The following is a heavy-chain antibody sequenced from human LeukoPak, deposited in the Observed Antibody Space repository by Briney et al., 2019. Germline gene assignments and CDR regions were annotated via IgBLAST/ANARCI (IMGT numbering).Heavy chain of an antibody. D-gene: IGHD5-18*01. V-gene: IGHV3-15*07. CDR1: GFTFSNAW. J-gene: IGHJ3*02. CDR3: TTEGYGDAFDI. Sequence: GGSLRLSCAASGFTFSNAWMNWVRQAPGKGLEWVGRIKSKTYGGTTDYAAPVKGRFTISRDDSKRTLYLQMSSLKTEDTAVYYCTTEGYGDAFDIWGQGTMVTVSS. CDR2: IKSKTYGGTT.